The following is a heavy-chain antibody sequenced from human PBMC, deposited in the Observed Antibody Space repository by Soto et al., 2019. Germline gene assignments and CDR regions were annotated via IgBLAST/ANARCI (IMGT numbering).Heavy chain of an antibody. J-gene: IGHJ6*02. V-gene: IGHV3-30-3*01. CDR2: ISYDGNNK. CDR1: GFTFSGYA. D-gene: IGHD2-2*01. Sequence: GGSLRLSCAASGFTFSGYAIHWVRQAPDKGLEWLTLISYDGNNKYYADSVKGRFTVSGDNSRNTLYLQMHSLGDEDTAVYYCTRAMSTSSYYYYYGMDVWGQGTTVTVSS. CDR3: TRAMSTSSYYYYYGMDV.